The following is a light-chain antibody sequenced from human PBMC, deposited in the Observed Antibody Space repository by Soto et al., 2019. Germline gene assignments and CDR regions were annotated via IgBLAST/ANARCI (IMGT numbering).Light chain of an antibody. Sequence: DIQMTQSPSSLSASVGDRVTITCQASHDITSYLNWYQHKPGKAPKLLIYDASILEAGVPSRFSGSGSGPDFTFTISSLKPEDVATYYCQKCDYRHSFGPGTTVDFK. J-gene: IGKJ3*01. CDR3: QKCDYRHS. V-gene: IGKV1-33*01. CDR2: DAS. CDR1: HDITSY.